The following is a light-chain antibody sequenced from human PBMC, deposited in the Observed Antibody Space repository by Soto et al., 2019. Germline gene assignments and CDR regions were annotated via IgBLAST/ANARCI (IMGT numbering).Light chain of an antibody. CDR3: QHYGSCVTWT. V-gene: IGKV3-20*01. J-gene: IGKJ1*01. Sequence: EVVLTQSPGTVSLSPGERATLSCRASQSVTANYLAWYQQKPGQAPRLLIYAASSRATGIPHRFSGSGSGADSTLSISSLEPEDFAMSYCQHYGSCVTWTVGHGTKVDIK. CDR2: AAS. CDR1: QSVTANY.